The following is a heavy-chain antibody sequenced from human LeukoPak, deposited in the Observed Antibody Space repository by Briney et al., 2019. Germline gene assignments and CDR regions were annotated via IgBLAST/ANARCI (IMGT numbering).Heavy chain of an antibody. CDR3: ARGDSPVYCMDV. D-gene: IGHD2-15*01. V-gene: IGHV1-2*02. CDR2: IKPNSGGT. Sequence: ASVKVSCKASGYTFTGYYIHWVRQAPGQGLEWMGWIKPNSGGTNYAQKFQGRVTMTRDTSISTAYMELSRLRSDDTAVYYCARGDSPVYCMDVWGKGTTVTVSS. CDR1: GYTFTGYY. J-gene: IGHJ6*03.